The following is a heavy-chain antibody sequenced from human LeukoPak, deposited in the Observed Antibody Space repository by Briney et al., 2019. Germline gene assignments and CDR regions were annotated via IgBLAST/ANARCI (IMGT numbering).Heavy chain of an antibody. V-gene: IGHV4-59*08. CDR1: GGSISGYY. D-gene: IGHD6-6*01. J-gene: IGHJ4*02. CDR2: IYYTGST. CDR3: ARISSSAPYFDY. Sequence: SETLSPTCSVSGGSISGYYWSWMRQPPGKGLEWIGYIYYTGSTNYNPSLKSRVTISVDTSMNQFSLKLSSVTAADTAVYYCARISSSAPYFDYWGQGSLVTVSS.